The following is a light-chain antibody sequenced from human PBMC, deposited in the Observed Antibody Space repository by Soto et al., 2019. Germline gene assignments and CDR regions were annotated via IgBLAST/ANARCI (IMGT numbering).Light chain of an antibody. V-gene: IGLV2-14*03. CDR1: SSDVGSYNY. CDR3: TSYTTSSIYV. CDR2: DVS. J-gene: IGLJ1*01. Sequence: QSVLTQPASVSGSPGQSIAIACTGTSSDVGSYNYVSWYQRHPDKAPELIIYDVSNRPSGVSDRFSGSKSGNTATLTISGLQAEDEADYSSTSYTTSSIYVFGTGTKVTAL.